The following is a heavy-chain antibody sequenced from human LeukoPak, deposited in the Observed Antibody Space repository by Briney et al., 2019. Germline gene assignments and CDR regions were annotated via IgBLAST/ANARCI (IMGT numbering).Heavy chain of an antibody. CDR1: GGSFSGYY. D-gene: IGHD3-3*01. Sequence: SETLSLTCAVYGGSFSGYYWSWIRQPPGKGLEWIGEINHSGSTNYNPSLKSRVTISVDTSKNQFSLKLSSVTAADTAVYYCARELYDFWSGYQDYWGRGTLVTVSS. CDR3: ARELYDFWSGYQDY. V-gene: IGHV4-34*01. CDR2: INHSGST. J-gene: IGHJ4*02.